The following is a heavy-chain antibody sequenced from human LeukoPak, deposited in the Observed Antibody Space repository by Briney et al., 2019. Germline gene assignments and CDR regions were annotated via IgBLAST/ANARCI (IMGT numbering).Heavy chain of an antibody. Sequence: SVKVSCKASGGTFSSYAISWVRQAPGQGLEWMGRIIPILGIANYAQKFQGRVTITADKSTSTAYMELSSLRSEDTAVYYCARDYRSVRGVSLFDYWGQGTLVTVSS. D-gene: IGHD3-10*01. V-gene: IGHV1-69*04. CDR3: ARDYRSVRGVSLFDY. J-gene: IGHJ4*02. CDR1: GGTFSSYA. CDR2: IIPILGIA.